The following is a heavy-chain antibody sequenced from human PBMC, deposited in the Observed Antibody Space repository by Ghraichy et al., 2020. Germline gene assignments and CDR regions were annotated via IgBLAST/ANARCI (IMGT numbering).Heavy chain of an antibody. CDR1: GGSISPYY. J-gene: IGHJ4*02. CDR2: IYYSGST. V-gene: IGHV4-59*01. Sequence: SETLSLTCTVSGGSISPYYWSWIRQPPGKGLEWIGYIYYSGSTNYNPSLKSRVTISVDTSKNQFSLNLSSVTAADTAVYYCARYVYYGSGTYHFDYWGQGTLVTVSS. CDR3: ARYVYYGSGTYHFDY. D-gene: IGHD3-10*01.